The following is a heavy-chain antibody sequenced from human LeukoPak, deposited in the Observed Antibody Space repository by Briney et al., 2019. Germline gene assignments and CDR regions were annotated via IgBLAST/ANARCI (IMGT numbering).Heavy chain of an antibody. CDR3: ASPLDIAMVRIDY. Sequence: SETLSLTCAVYGGSFSGYYWSWIRQPPGKGLEWIGEINHSGSTNYNPSLKSRVTISVDTSKNQFSLKLSSVTAADTAVYYCASPLDIAMVRIDYWGQGTLVTVSS. CDR1: GGSFSGYY. J-gene: IGHJ4*02. D-gene: IGHD5-18*01. CDR2: INHSGST. V-gene: IGHV4-34*01.